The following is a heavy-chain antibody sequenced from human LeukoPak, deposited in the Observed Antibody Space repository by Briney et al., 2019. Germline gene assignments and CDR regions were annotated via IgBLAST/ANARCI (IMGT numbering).Heavy chain of an antibody. CDR3: ARGGYSNLDS. Sequence: SETLSLTCTVSGGFISSGGYYWSWIRQHPGKGLEWIGYIYYSGDTHYNPSLKSRVIMSVDASKNQFSLKVSSVTAADTAVYYCARGGYSNLDSWDQGVLVTVSS. D-gene: IGHD4-11*01. J-gene: IGHJ4*02. V-gene: IGHV4-31*03. CDR1: GGFISSGGYY. CDR2: IYYSGDT.